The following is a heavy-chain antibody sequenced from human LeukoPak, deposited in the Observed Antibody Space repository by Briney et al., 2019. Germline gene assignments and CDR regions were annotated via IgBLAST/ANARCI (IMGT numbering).Heavy chain of an antibody. CDR3: ASAGSGYLDF. J-gene: IGHJ4*02. CDR1: GFTFSSHN. CDR2: ISSSSTYI. V-gene: IGHV3-21*01. D-gene: IGHD3-10*01. Sequence: GGSLRLSCAASGFTFSSHNMNWVRQASGKGLEWVSSISSSSTYINYADSVKGRFTISRDNAKTSLYLQMNSLRAEDTAVYYCASAGSGYLDFWGQGTLVTVSS.